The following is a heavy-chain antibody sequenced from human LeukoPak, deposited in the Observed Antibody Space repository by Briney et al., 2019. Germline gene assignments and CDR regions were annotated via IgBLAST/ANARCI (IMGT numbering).Heavy chain of an antibody. CDR3: ARLANNNWTPGWFDP. CDR1: GGSFSGYY. Sequence: LSLTCAVYGGSFSGYYWSWIRQPPGKGLEWVSSITGSSGNTYYADSVKGRFTISRDSARDSVDLRMNTLRVEDTGVYFCARLANNNWTPGWFDPWGQGTLVTVSS. CDR2: ITGSSGNT. J-gene: IGHJ5*02. D-gene: IGHD1/OR15-1a*01. V-gene: IGHV3-11*06.